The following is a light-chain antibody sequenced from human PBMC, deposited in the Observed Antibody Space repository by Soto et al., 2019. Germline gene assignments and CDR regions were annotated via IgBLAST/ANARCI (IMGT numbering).Light chain of an antibody. J-gene: IGKJ2*01. CDR1: QSVRDSY. CDR2: GAY. V-gene: IGKV3-20*01. CDR3: QQYGNSPFT. Sequence: TVLTQSPGTLSLSPGERATLSCRASQSVRDSYLAWYQKKPGQAPMLLIYGAYARAAGIPDRFGGSGSGTVFPLTISRLEPEYFAVYYCQQYGNSPFTFGQGTKLEIK.